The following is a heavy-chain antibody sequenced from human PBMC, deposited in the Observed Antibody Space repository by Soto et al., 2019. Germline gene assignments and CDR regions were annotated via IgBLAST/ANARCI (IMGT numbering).Heavy chain of an antibody. CDR3: AREERKGIISWFDP. CDR2: IYYTGIT. CDR1: GGFVSGVDYF. Sequence: PSETLSLTCTVSGGFVSGVDYFWSWIRQSPGKGLEWIGYIYYTGITHLNPSLKSRLTMAVDTSKNEFSLKLTSVSAADTAVYFCAREERKGIISWFDPWGQGTPVTVSS. D-gene: IGHD2-21*01. J-gene: IGHJ5*02. V-gene: IGHV4-30-4*01.